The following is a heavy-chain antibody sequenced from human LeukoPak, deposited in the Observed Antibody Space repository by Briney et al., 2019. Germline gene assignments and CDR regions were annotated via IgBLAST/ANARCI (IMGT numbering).Heavy chain of an antibody. J-gene: IGHJ4*02. CDR3: ARADSGSYYVDY. Sequence: PSETLSLTCAVYGGSFSGYYWSWIRQPPGKGLEWIGEINHSGSTNYNPSLKSRVTISVDTSKNQFSLKLSSVTAADTAVYYCARADSGSYYVDYWGQGTLATVSS. CDR2: INHSGST. CDR1: GGSFSGYY. D-gene: IGHD1-26*01. V-gene: IGHV4-34*01.